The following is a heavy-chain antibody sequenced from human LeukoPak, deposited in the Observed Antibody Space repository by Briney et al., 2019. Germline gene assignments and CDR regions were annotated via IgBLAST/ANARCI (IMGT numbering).Heavy chain of an antibody. CDR2: MNPNSGNT. V-gene: IGHV1-8*01. D-gene: IGHD6-19*01. CDR3: ARFSDSSGWYPVLSYYYGMDV. J-gene: IGHJ6*02. CDR1: GYTFTSYD. Sequence: ASVKVSCKASGYTFTSYDINWVRQATGQGLEWMGWMNPNSGNTGYAQKFQGRVTMTRNTSISTAYMELSSLRSEDTAVYYCARFSDSSGWYPVLSYYYGMDVWGQGTTVTVSS.